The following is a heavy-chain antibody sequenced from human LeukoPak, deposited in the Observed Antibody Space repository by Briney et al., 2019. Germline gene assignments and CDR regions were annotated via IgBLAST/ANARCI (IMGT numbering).Heavy chain of an antibody. CDR3: ARRTTGTTGSVWFDP. Sequence: GESLKISCKGSGYSFTSYWIGWVRQMPGKGLEWMGIIYPGDSDTRYSPSFQGQVTISADKSISTAYLQWSSLKASDTAMYYCARRTTGTTGSVWFDPWGQGTLVTVSS. V-gene: IGHV5-51*01. D-gene: IGHD1-1*01. CDR1: GYSFTSYW. CDR2: IYPGDSDT. J-gene: IGHJ5*02.